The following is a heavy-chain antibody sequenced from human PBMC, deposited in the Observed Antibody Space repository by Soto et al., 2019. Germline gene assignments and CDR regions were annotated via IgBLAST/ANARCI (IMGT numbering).Heavy chain of an antibody. CDR2: INHSGST. V-gene: IGHV4-34*01. Sequence: SETLSLTCAVYGGSFSGYYWSWIRQPPGKGLEWIGEINHSGSTNYNPSLKSRVTISVDTSKNQFTLKLSSVTAADTAVYYCARERRYYGSGSVGYYYYGMDVWGQGTTVTVS. D-gene: IGHD3-10*01. J-gene: IGHJ6*02. CDR1: GGSFSGYY. CDR3: ARERRYYGSGSVGYYYYGMDV.